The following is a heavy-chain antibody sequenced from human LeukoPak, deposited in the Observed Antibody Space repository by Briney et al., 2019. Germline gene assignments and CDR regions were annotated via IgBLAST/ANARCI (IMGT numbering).Heavy chain of an antibody. V-gene: IGHV1-18*01. CDR1: GYILTNYA. D-gene: IGHD1-14*01. Sequence: GASVRVSCTSSGYILTNYAITWVRQAPGQGLEWMGWISAYNGNTDYAQKFQGRVTMTTDTSTRTAYMDLRSLRSDDTAVYYCARGRLGVSGYKDHFDYWGQGTLVTVSS. CDR3: ARGRLGVSGYKDHFDY. J-gene: IGHJ4*02. CDR2: ISAYNGNT.